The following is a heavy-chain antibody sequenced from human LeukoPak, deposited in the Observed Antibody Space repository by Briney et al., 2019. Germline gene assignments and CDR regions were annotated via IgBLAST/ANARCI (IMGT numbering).Heavy chain of an antibody. V-gene: IGHV3-9*03. CDR2: ISWNSGSI. CDR1: GFTFDDYA. D-gene: IGHD4-17*01. Sequence: GGSLRLSCAASGFTFDDYAMHWVRQAPGKGLEWVSDISWNSGSIGYADSVKGRFTISRDNAKNSLYLQMNSLRAEDMALYYCAKDSGYDDFYYFDYWGQGTLVAVSS. CDR3: AKDSGYDDFYYFDY. J-gene: IGHJ4*02.